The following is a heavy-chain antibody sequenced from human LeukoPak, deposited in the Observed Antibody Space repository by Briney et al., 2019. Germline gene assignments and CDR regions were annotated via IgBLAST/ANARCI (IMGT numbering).Heavy chain of an antibody. Sequence: SETLSLTCTVSGGSISSYYWSWIRQPAGNGLEWIGRIYTSGSTNYNPSLKSRVTMSVDTSKNQFSLKLSSVTAADTAVYYCAREDLDQTLHYDFWSGYYAAAYYYDYWGQGTLVTVSS. CDR2: IYTSGST. CDR3: AREDLDQTLHYDFWSGYYAAAYYYDY. V-gene: IGHV4-4*07. J-gene: IGHJ4*02. D-gene: IGHD3-3*01. CDR1: GGSISSYY.